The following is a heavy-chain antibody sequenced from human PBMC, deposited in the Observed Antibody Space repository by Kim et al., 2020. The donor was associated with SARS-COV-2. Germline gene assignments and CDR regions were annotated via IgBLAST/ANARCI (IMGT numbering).Heavy chain of an antibody. Sequence: SRKFQGRVTITRDTSASTAYMELSSLRSEDTAVYYCARSYSSSSSLGFDPWGQGTLVTVSS. V-gene: IGHV1-3*01. J-gene: IGHJ5*02. CDR3: ARSYSSSSSLGFDP. D-gene: IGHD6-13*01.